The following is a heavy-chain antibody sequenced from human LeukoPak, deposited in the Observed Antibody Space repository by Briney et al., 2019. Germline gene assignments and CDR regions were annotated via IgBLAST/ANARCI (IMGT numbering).Heavy chain of an antibody. V-gene: IGHV3-74*01. CDR1: GNFW. D-gene: IGHD2-2*01. Sequence: GGSLRLSCAASGNFWMHWVRQAPGKGLVWVSHINSDGSWTSYADSVKGRFTISKDNAKNTVYLQMNNLRAEDTAVYYCVSFYETYWGRGTLVTVSS. CDR2: INSDGSWT. CDR3: VSFYETY. J-gene: IGHJ4*02.